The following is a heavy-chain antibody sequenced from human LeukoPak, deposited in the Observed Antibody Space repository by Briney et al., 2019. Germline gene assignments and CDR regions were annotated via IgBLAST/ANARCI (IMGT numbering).Heavy chain of an antibody. CDR2: IYSGGST. CDR1: GFTVSSNY. J-gene: IGHJ6*02. CDR3: ARDPVGAIGYGMDV. Sequence: GGSLRLSCAASGFTVSSNYMSWIRQAPGKGLEWVSVIYSGGSTYYADSVKGRFTISRDTSKNTLYLQMDSLRAEDTAVYYCARDPVGAIGYGMDVWGQGTTVTVSS. D-gene: IGHD1-26*01. V-gene: IGHV3-66*01.